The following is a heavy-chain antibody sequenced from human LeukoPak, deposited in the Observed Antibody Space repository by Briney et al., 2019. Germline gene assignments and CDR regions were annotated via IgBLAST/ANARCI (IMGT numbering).Heavy chain of an antibody. V-gene: IGHV3-21*03. J-gene: IGHJ4*02. CDR2: IISSGSYI. D-gene: IGHD2-2*01. Sequence: PGGSLRLSCAASGFTFSSYTINWVRQAPGKGLEWVSSIISSGSYIYYADSVKGRFTISRDNAKNSLYLQMNSLRVEDTAVYYCARHFGGYCSSSNCYLGWLDYWGQGTLVTVSS. CDR3: ARHFGGYCSSSNCYLGWLDY. CDR1: GFTFSSYT.